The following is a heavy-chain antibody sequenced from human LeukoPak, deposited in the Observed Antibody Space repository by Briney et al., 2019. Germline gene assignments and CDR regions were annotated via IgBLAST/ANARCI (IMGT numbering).Heavy chain of an antibody. CDR3: ARLGEGSERDNWFDP. Sequence: ASVKVPCKPSGYTLTNHYMHWVRQAPRQGLEWMGLVNPSGGSTSYAQKFQGRITMTRDTSTSTVYMELSSLRSEDTAVYYCARLGEGSERDNWFDPWGQGTLVTVSS. J-gene: IGHJ5*02. D-gene: IGHD1-1*01. CDR1: GYTLTNHY. V-gene: IGHV1-46*01. CDR2: VNPSGGST.